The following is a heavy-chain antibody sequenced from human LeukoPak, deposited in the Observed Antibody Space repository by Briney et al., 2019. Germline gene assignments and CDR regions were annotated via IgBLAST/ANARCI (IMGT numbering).Heavy chain of an antibody. CDR3: AKRSKGGDSTGYYYYFDL. Sequence: GGSLRLSCAASGFTFSSYWMHWVRQAPGKGLVWVSLISGDGGTTIYADSVKGRFTISRDNAKNTLFLQMSSLRAEDTAVYYCAKRSKGGDSTGYYYYFDLWGRGTLVTVSS. V-gene: IGHV3-74*01. J-gene: IGHJ2*01. CDR1: GFTFSSYW. D-gene: IGHD3-22*01. CDR2: ISGDGGTT.